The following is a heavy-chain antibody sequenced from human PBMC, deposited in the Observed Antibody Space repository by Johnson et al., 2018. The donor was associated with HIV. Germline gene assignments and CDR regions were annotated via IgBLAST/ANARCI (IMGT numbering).Heavy chain of an antibody. D-gene: IGHD6-13*01. CDR1: GFTFSSYG. CDR3: AKVRSSSWYDAFDI. V-gene: IGHV3-33*06. CDR2: IWYDGSNK. Sequence: VQLVESGGGVVQPGRSLRLSCAASGFTFSSYGMHWVRQAPGKGLEWVAVIWYDGSNKYYADSVKGRFTISRDNSKNTLYLQMNSLRIEDTAVYYCAKVRSSSWYDAFDIWGQGTMVTVSS. J-gene: IGHJ3*02.